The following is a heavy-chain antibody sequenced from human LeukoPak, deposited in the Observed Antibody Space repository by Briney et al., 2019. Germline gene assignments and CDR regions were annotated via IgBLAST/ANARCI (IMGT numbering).Heavy chain of an antibody. CDR2: IYYSGST. CDR3: ARTFSGDAFDI. Sequence: SETLSLTCTVSGDSITIYYWSWIRQPPGKGLEWIGYIYYSGSTNYNPSLKSRVTISVDTSKNQFSLKLSSVTAADTAVYYCARTFSGDAFDIWGQGTMVTVSS. CDR1: GDSITIYY. V-gene: IGHV4-59*01. J-gene: IGHJ3*02. D-gene: IGHD3-10*01.